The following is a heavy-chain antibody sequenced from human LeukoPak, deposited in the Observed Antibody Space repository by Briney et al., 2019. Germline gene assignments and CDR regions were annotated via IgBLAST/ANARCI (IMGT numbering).Heavy chain of an antibody. CDR3: ASRMMTFGGVIRYDAFDI. CDR2: IYDSGNT. V-gene: IGHV4-59*12. CDR1: GGSISSYY. Sequence: KASETLCLTCTVSGGSISSYYWSWNRQPPGKGLEWIGYIYDSGNTNYNPSLKSRVTISVDTSKNQFSLKLSSVTAADTAVYYCASRMMTFGGVIRYDAFDIWGQGTMVTVSS. J-gene: IGHJ3*02. D-gene: IGHD3-16*02.